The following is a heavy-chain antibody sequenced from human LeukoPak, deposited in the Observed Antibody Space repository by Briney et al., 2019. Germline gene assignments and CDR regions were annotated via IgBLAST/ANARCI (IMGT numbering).Heavy chain of an antibody. J-gene: IGHJ6*03. CDR1: GGSTDSYYY. CDR3: AGRSGQLVEEDYYYYMDV. Sequence: SETLSLTCTVSGGSTDSYYYWSWIRQPPGKGLEWIGYIDYSGRTKYNPSLQSRVTISVDTSKNQFSLKLSSVTAADTAVYYCAGRSGQLVEEDYYYYMDVWGKGTTVTVS. V-gene: IGHV4-59*08. CDR2: IDYSGRT. D-gene: IGHD6-6*01.